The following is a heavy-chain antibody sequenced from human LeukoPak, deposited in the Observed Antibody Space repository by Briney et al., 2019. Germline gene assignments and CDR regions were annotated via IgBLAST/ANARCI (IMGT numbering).Heavy chain of an antibody. Sequence: KPSQTLSLTCTVSGGSISSGSYYWSWIRQPAGKGLEWIGRIHTSGSTNYNPSLKSRVTISVDTSKNQFSLKLSSVTAADTAVYYCARGGSSSWYIWFDPWGQGTLVTVSS. CDR1: GGSISSGSYY. CDR2: IHTSGST. V-gene: IGHV4-61*02. D-gene: IGHD6-13*01. CDR3: ARGGSSSWYIWFDP. J-gene: IGHJ5*02.